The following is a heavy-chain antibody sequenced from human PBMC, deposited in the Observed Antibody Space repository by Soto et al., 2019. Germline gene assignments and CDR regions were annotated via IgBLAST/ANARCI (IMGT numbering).Heavy chain of an antibody. V-gene: IGHV3-30*18. J-gene: IGHJ6*02. D-gene: IGHD5-18*01. CDR2: ISYDGSNK. CDR3: AKDVGGTEQLWLRYYYYGMDV. CDR1: GFTFSSYG. Sequence: GGSLRLSCAASGFTFSSYGMHGVRQAPGKGLEWVAVISYDGSNKYYADSVKGRFTISRDNSKNTLYLQMNSLRAEDTAVYYCAKDVGGTEQLWLRYYYYGMDVWGQGTTVTVSS.